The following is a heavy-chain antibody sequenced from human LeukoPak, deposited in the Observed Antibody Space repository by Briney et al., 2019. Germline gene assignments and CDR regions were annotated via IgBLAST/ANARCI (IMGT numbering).Heavy chain of an antibody. Sequence: GGSLRLSCAASGFTFSNHAMSWVRQAPGKGLEWVSGISSSGSSTFFADHVKGRFTISRDNAKNSLYLQINTLQAEDTAVYYCARRSPGSSSLFFYYMDVWGKGTTVTVSS. V-gene: IGHV3-23*01. D-gene: IGHD1-26*01. CDR1: GFTFSNHA. J-gene: IGHJ6*03. CDR3: ARRSPGSSSLFFYYMDV. CDR2: ISSSGSST.